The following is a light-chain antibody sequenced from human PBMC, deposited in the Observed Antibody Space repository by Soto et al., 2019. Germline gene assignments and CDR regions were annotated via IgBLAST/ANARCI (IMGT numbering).Light chain of an antibody. CDR2: DVT. CDR1: GSDVGDYDF. CDR3: CSYAGSYTRYV. V-gene: IGLV2-11*01. Sequence: QPGLTQPRSVSGSPGQSVTISCTGTGSDVGDYDFVSWYQQYPGEAPRVMIYDVTKRPSGVPDRFSASKSGNTASLTISGLQAEDEADYYCCSYAGSYTRYVFGSGTKVTVL. J-gene: IGLJ1*01.